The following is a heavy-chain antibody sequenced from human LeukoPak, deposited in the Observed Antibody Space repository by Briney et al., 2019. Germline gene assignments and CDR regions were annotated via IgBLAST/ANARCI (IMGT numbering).Heavy chain of an antibody. Sequence: ASLKDSCKSGGCIYTGYYRHWVRQAPGQGLEWMGWINPNSGGTNYAQKFQGRVTMTRDTSISTAYMELSRLTSDDTAVYYCARDPPIGGADVFDIWGQGTMVTVSS. CDR1: GCIYTGYY. CDR2: INPNSGGT. D-gene: IGHD3-10*01. CDR3: ARDPPIGGADVFDI. J-gene: IGHJ3*02. V-gene: IGHV1-2*02.